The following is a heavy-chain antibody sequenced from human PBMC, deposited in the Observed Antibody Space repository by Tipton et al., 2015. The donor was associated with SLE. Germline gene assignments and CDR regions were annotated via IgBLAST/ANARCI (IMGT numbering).Heavy chain of an antibody. CDR1: RFTFSSYS. D-gene: IGHD6-13*01. V-gene: IGHV3-30*04. Sequence: RSLRLSCSASRFTFSSYSMHWVRQAPGKGLEWVAVISYDGGNKYYADSVKGRFTISRDNSKNTLYLQMNSLRADDTAVYYCARDLILQQLDYWGQGTLVTVSS. CDR2: ISYDGGNK. CDR3: ARDLILQQLDY. J-gene: IGHJ4*02.